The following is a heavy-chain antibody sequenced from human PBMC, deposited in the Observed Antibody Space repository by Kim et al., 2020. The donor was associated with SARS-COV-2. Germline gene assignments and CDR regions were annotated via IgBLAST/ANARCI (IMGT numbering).Heavy chain of an antibody. V-gene: IGHV1-3*01. CDR3: ARLVVTYWYFDL. D-gene: IGHD3-22*01. J-gene: IGHJ2*01. Sequence: KYSQKFQGRGNITRDTSASQAYMELSSLRSEDTAVYYCARLVVTYWYFDLWGRGTLVTVSS.